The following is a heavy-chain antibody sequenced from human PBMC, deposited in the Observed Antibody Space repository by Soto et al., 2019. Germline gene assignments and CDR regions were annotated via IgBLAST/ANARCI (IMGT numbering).Heavy chain of an antibody. CDR1: GFNFDDSA. J-gene: IGHJ4*02. CDR2: ITWNSGHI. D-gene: IGHD3-22*01. V-gene: IGHV3-9*01. Sequence: EVQLVESGGALVQPGRSLRLSCVASGFNFDDSAMNWVRQVPGKGLEWVSGITWNSGHIIYADSVKGRFTISRDNAKKTLYLELNSLRPEDTDLYYCAKGRSSMIVVVMDYWGQGTPVTVSS. CDR3: AKGRSSMIVVVMDY.